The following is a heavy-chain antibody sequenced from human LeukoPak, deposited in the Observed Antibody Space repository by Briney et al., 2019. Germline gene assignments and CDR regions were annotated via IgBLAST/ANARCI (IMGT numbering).Heavy chain of an antibody. Sequence: GGSLRLSCAASGFTFSSYGMHWVRQAPGKGLEWVAVISYDGSNKYYADSVKGRFTISRDNSKNTLYLQMNSLRAKDTAVYYCAKGEDPIVATTTLHYWGQGTLVTVSS. CDR2: ISYDGSNK. V-gene: IGHV3-30*18. CDR1: GFTFSSYG. CDR3: AKGEDPIVATTTLHY. D-gene: IGHD5-12*01. J-gene: IGHJ4*02.